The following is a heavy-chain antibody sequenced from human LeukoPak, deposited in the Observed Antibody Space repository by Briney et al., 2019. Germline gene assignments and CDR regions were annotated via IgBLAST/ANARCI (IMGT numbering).Heavy chain of an antibody. CDR2: IRYDGSNK. CDR3: AKDPNSSGYYYPSDV. V-gene: IGHV3-30*02. J-gene: IGHJ6*04. D-gene: IGHD3-22*01. CDR1: GFTFSSYG. Sequence: GGSLRLSCAASGFTFSSYGMHWVRQAPGKGLEWVAFIRYDGSNKYYADSVKGRFTISRDNSKNTLYLQMNSLRAEDTAVYYCAKDPNSSGYYYPSDVWGKGTTVTVPS.